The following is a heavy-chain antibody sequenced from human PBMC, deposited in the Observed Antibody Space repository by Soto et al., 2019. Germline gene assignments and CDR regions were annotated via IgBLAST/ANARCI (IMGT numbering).Heavy chain of an antibody. J-gene: IGHJ4*02. Sequence: QVQLVQSGAEVKKPGASVKVSCKSSGYTFTIYGISCVRQAPAQGLEWMGWINVYNGNTNYAQKLQGRVTMTTDTSTSTAYLDLRSLRSDDTAVYFCARDTSRGEYDYWGQGTLVTVSS. D-gene: IGHD3-10*01. CDR3: ARDTSRGEYDY. V-gene: IGHV1-18*01. CDR1: GYTFTIYG. CDR2: INVYNGNT.